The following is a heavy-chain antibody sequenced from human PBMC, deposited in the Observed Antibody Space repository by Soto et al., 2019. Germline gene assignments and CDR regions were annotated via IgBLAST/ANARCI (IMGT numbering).Heavy chain of an antibody. J-gene: IGHJ6*02. CDR2: ISYDGSNK. CDR1: GFTFSSYG. V-gene: IGHV3-30*18. CDR3: AKAHSSSWSHYYYYGMDV. D-gene: IGHD6-13*01. Sequence: QVPLVESGGGVVQPGRSLRLSCAASGFTFSSYGMHWVRQAPGKGLEWVAVISYDGSNKYYADSVKGRFTISRDNXKXTXXLQMNSLRAEDTAVYYCAKAHSSSWSHYYYYGMDVWGQGTTVTVSS.